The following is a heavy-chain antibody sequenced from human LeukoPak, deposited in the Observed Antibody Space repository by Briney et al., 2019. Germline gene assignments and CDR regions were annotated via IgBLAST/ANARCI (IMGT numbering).Heavy chain of an antibody. Sequence: SETLSLTCAVYGGSFSGYYWSWIRQPPGKGLEWIGEINHSGSTNYNPSLKSRVTISVDTSKNQFSLKLGSVTAADTAVYYCARGLIVGAPDYWGQGTLVTVSS. CDR3: ARGLIVGAPDY. CDR2: INHSGST. V-gene: IGHV4-34*01. D-gene: IGHD1-26*01. J-gene: IGHJ4*02. CDR1: GGSFSGYY.